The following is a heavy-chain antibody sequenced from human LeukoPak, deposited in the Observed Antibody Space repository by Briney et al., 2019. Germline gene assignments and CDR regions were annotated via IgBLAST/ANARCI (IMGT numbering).Heavy chain of an antibody. V-gene: IGHV3-11*01. CDR3: ARGSGWYVVNFDY. J-gene: IGHJ4*02. CDR1: GLTFSDYY. D-gene: IGHD6-19*01. CDR2: ISSSGSTI. Sequence: GGSLRLSCAASGLTFSDYYVSWIRQAPGKGLEWVSYISSSGSTIYYADSVKGRFTISRDNAKNSLYLQMNSLRAEDTAVYYCARGSGWYVVNFDYWGQGTLVTVSS.